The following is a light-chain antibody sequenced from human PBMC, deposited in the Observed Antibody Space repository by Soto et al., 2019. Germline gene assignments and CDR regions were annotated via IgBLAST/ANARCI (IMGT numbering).Light chain of an antibody. V-gene: IGKV3-11*01. Sequence: EIVLTQSPATLSLSPGERATLSCRAGQSVSSYLAWYQQKPGLAPRLLIYDASNRATGIPARFSGSGSGTDFTLTISSLEPEDFAVYYCQQRSNWPRTFGPGTKVGYQ. CDR1: QSVSSY. CDR3: QQRSNWPRT. J-gene: IGKJ3*01. CDR2: DAS.